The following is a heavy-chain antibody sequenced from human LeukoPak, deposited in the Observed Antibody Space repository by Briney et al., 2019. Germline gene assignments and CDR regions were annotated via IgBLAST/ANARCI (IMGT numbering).Heavy chain of an antibody. J-gene: IGHJ4*02. CDR3: ARLSGGSKEDY. CDR2: ISGSSSYV. D-gene: IGHD2-15*01. CDR1: GFTFTTYS. V-gene: IGHV3-21*01. Sequence: NPGGSLRLSCATSGFTFTTYSMNWVRQAPGKGPEWVSSISGSSSYVYYADSVKGRFTIFRDNAHNSLHLQMNSLRAEDTAVYYCARLSGGSKEDYWGQGTLVTVSS.